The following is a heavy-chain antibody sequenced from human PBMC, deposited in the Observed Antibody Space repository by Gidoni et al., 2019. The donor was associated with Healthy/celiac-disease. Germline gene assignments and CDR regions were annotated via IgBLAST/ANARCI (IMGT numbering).Heavy chain of an antibody. CDR3: ARDGYSGYAKYYFDY. Sequence: QVQLVQSGAEVKKPGASVKVSCKASGYTFTSYAMHWVRQAPGQRLEWMGWINAGNGNTKYSQKFQGRVTITRDTSASTAYMELSSLRSEDTAVYYCARDGYSGYAKYYFDYWGQGTLVTVSS. V-gene: IGHV1-3*01. J-gene: IGHJ4*02. CDR1: GYTFTSYA. D-gene: IGHD5-12*01. CDR2: INAGNGNT.